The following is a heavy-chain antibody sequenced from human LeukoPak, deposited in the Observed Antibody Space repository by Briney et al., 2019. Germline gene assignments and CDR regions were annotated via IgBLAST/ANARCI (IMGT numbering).Heavy chain of an antibody. CDR1: GGSISSYY. D-gene: IGHD1-26*01. J-gene: IGHJ6*03. CDR3: ARSSGSYLQNYYMDV. V-gene: IGHV4-59*01. CDR2: IYYSGST. Sequence: RPSETLSLTCTVSGGSISSYYWSWIRQPPGKGLEWIGYIYYSGSTNYNPSLKSRVTISVDTSKNQFSLKLSSVTAADTAVYYCARSSGSYLQNYYMDVWGKGTTVTVSS.